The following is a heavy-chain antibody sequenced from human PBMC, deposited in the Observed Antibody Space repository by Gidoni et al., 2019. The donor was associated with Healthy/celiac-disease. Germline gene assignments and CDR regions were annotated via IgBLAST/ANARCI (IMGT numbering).Heavy chain of an antibody. CDR3: ARLTKVEVVVVAATGIAFDY. CDR2: ISGSGGST. J-gene: IGHJ4*02. V-gene: IGHV3-23*01. CDR1: GFTFSSYA. D-gene: IGHD2-15*01. Sequence: EVQLLESGGGLVQPGGSLRLSCAASGFTFSSYAMSWVRQAPGKGLEWVSAISGSGGSTYYADSVKGRFTISRDNSKNTLYLQMNSLRAEDTAVYYCARLTKVEVVVVAATGIAFDYWGQGTLVTVSS.